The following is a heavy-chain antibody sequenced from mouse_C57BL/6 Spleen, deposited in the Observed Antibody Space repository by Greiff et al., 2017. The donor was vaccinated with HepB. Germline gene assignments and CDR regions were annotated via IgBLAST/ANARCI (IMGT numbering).Heavy chain of an antibody. CDR3: TTLVTTGFAY. D-gene: IGHD2-5*01. V-gene: IGHV14-4*01. J-gene: IGHJ3*01. CDR1: GFNIKDDY. CDR2: IDPENGDT. Sequence: EVKLQESGAELVRPGASVKLSCTASGFNIKDDYMHGVKQRPEQGLEWIGWIDPENGDTEYASKFQGKATITADTSSNTAYLQLSSLTSEDTAVYYCTTLVTTGFAYWGQGTLVTVSA.